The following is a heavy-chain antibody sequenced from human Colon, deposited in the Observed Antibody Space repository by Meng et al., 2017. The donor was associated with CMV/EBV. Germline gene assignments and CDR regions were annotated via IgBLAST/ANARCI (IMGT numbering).Heavy chain of an antibody. CDR1: GFTFNTYP. CDR2: ISANGDNT. J-gene: IGHJ4*02. CDR3: ARVVSGDFDY. D-gene: IGHD3-10*01. V-gene: IGHV3-64*01. Sequence: EVQLLESGGGLGQPGGSLRLSCVASGFTFNTYPMHWVRQAPGKGLEHVSGISANGDNTPYASSVKDRFIVSRDNLKNTLYLQMGSLRPDDTGVYYCARVVSGDFDYWGQGTLVTVSS.